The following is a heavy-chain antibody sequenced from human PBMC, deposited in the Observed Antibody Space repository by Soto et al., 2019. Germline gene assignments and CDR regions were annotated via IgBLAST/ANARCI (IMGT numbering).Heavy chain of an antibody. Sequence: SETLSLTCAVYGGSFRGYYWSWIRQPPGKGLEWIGEINHSGSTNYNPSLKSRVTISVDTSKNQFSLKLSSVTAADTAVYYCASPITRRYYYYGMDVWGQGTTVTVSS. CDR1: GGSFRGYY. CDR3: ASPITRRYYYYGMDV. CDR2: INHSGST. J-gene: IGHJ6*02. D-gene: IGHD1-20*01. V-gene: IGHV4-34*01.